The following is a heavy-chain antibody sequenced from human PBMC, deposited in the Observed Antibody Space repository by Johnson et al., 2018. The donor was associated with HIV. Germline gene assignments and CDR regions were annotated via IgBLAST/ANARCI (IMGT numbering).Heavy chain of an antibody. V-gene: IGHV3-23*04. CDR3: AKWGLGGGADAFDI. CDR1: GFTFDDYA. D-gene: IGHD3-16*01. J-gene: IGHJ3*02. Sequence: VQLVESGGGVVRPGGSLRLSCAASGFTFDDYAMHWVRQAPGKGLEWVSAISGSGGGTYYADSVTGRFTISRDNSKNTLYLQMNSLRAEDTAVYYCAKWGLGGGADAFDIWGQGTMVTVSS. CDR2: ISGSGGGT.